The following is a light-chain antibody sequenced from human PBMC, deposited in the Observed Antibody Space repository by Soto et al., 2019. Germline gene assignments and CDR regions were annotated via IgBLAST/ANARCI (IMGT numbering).Light chain of an antibody. CDR3: XXYGSSRT. CDR2: GAS. Sequence: EIVLTQSPGTLYLSPGXRXXXXXXASQXVSXXYLTWYQQKPGQAPRLLIYGASSRATGIPDRFSGSGSGTEFTLTISRLEPXXFAXXXCXXYGSSRTFGQGTKVEIK. V-gene: IGKV3-20*01. CDR1: QXVSXXY. J-gene: IGKJ1*01.